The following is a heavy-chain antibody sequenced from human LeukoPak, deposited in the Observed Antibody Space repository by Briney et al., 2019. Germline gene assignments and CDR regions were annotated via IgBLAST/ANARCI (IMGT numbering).Heavy chain of an antibody. V-gene: IGHV3-11*01. CDR2: ISSSGGTI. D-gene: IGHD2-15*01. J-gene: IGHJ6*02. CDR1: GFTFSDYY. Sequence: GGSLRLSCAASGFTFSDYYMSWIRQAPGKGLEWVSYISSSGGTIYYADSVKGRFTISRDNAKNSLYLQMNSLRAEDTAVYYCARDWRMVVVRFVLEDYYYYGMDVWVQGTTVTVSS. CDR3: ARDWRMVVVRFVLEDYYYYGMDV.